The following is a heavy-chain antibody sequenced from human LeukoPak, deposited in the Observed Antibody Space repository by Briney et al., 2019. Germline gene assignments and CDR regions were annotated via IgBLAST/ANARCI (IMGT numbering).Heavy chain of an antibody. CDR3: ARDSNILTGYYINYYGMDV. J-gene: IGHJ6*02. Sequence: GGSLRLSCAASGFTFSSYGMHWVRQAPGKGLEWVAVIWYDGSNNYYADSVKGRFTISRDNSKNTLYLQMNSLRAEDTAVYYCARDSNILTGYYINYYGMDVWGQGTTVTVSS. D-gene: IGHD3-9*01. CDR2: IWYDGSNN. CDR1: GFTFSSYG. V-gene: IGHV3-33*01.